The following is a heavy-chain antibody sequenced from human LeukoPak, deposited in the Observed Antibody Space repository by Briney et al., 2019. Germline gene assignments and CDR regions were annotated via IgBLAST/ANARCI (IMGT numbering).Heavy chain of an antibody. V-gene: IGHV3-15*07. CDR2: IKSKTDGGTT. CDR1: GFTFSNAW. Sequence: GGSLRLSCAASGFTFSNAWMNWVRQAPGKGLEWVGRIKSKTDGGTTDYAAPVKGRFTISRDDSKNTLYLQMNSLKTEDTAVYYCTTDVSSSSTGHFTKQYGSGSYYDYWGQGTLVTVSS. J-gene: IGHJ4*02. CDR3: TTDVSSSSTGHFTKQYGSGSYYDY. D-gene: IGHD3-10*01.